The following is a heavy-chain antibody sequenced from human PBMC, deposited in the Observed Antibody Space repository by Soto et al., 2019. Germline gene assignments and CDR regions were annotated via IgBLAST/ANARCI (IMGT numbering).Heavy chain of an antibody. Sequence: GGSLRLSCAASGFTFSSYAMHWVRQAPGKGLEWVAVISYDGSNKYYADSVKGRFTISRDNSKNTLYLQMNSLRAEDTAVYYCARDLADSTTYYYYGMGVWGQGTTVTVSS. J-gene: IGHJ6*02. CDR3: ARDLADSTTYYYYGMGV. CDR1: GFTFSSYA. D-gene: IGHD1-1*01. V-gene: IGHV3-30-3*01. CDR2: ISYDGSNK.